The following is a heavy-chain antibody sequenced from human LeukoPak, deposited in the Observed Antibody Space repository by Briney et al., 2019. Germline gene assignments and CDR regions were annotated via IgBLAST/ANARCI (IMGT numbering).Heavy chain of an antibody. CDR3: ARGHYGDYYFDY. CDR1: XXTFXXYG. V-gene: IGHV3-20*04. J-gene: IGHJ4*02. Sequence: PGGSXXLSCAXSXXTFXXYGXXXVRQAPGKGLEWVSGINWNGGSTGYADSVKGRFTISRDNAKNSLYLQMNSLRAEDTALYYCARGHYGDYYFDYWGQGTLVTVSS. CDR2: INWNGGST. D-gene: IGHD4-17*01.